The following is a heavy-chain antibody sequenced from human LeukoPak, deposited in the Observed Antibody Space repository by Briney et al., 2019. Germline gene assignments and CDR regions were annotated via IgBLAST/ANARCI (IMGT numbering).Heavy chain of an antibody. Sequence: PGGSLRLSCAASRFAFSSYAMTWVRQAPGKGLQWVSSISVSGGTTYYADSVKGRFTISRDNSKNTLYLQMKSLRAEDTAVYYCAKSPPRTLVYFDYWGQGTLVTVSS. CDR2: ISVSGGTT. V-gene: IGHV3-23*01. CDR1: RFAFSSYA. D-gene: IGHD1-14*01. J-gene: IGHJ4*02. CDR3: AKSPPRTLVYFDY.